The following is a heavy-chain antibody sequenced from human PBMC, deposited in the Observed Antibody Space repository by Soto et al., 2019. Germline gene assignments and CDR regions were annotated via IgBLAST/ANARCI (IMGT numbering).Heavy chain of an antibody. V-gene: IGHV4-39*07. CDR1: GGSISSSSFP. D-gene: IGHD6-13*01. J-gene: IGHJ5*02. Sequence: ASETLSLTCTVSGGSISSSSFPWGWVRQPPGKGLEWIGSIYYSGSTYYNPSLKSRVTISVDTSKNQFSLKLSSVTAADTAVYYCARGQAAGTGSWFDPWGQGTLVTVSS. CDR3: ARGQAAGTGSWFDP. CDR2: IYYSGST.